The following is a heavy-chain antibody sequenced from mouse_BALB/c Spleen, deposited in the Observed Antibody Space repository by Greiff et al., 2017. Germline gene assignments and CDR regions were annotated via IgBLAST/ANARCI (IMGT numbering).Heavy chain of an antibody. Sequence: VQLQQSGTVLARPGASVKMSCTASGYTFTSYWMHWVKQRPGQGLEWIGAIYPGNSDTSYNQKFKGKAKLTAVTSTSTAYMELSSLTNEASAVYYGTRSGNLISMDYWGQGTSVTVSS. CDR1: GYTFTSYW. D-gene: IGHD2-1*01. V-gene: IGHV1-5*01. CDR3: TRSGNLISMDY. J-gene: IGHJ4*01. CDR2: IYPGNSDT.